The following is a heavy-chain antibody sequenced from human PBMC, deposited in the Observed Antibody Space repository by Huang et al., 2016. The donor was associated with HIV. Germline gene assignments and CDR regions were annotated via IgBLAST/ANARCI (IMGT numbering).Heavy chain of an antibody. CDR3: SRQDEKVYCAGDCSNHYYFGLDV. V-gene: IGHV4-39*01. J-gene: IGHJ6*02. Sequence: QLQLQESGPGLVKPSETLSLTCTVSGVSISNSRYYWGWIRQPPGKVLEYIGSNYLSGGQYHNPALKSRITSSIASSNNHFSLKLNSVTAADTAGYYCSRQDEKVYCAGDCSNHYYFGLDVWGHGTTVTVS. D-gene: IGHD2-21*02. CDR2: NYLSGGQ. CDR1: GVSISNSRYY.